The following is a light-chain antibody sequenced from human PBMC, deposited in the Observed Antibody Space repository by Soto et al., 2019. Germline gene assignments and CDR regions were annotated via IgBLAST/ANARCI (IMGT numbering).Light chain of an antibody. CDR1: QSLVYSDGNTY. CDR2: KVS. J-gene: IGKJ1*01. V-gene: IGKV2-30*01. Sequence: DVVMTKSPLSLPVTLGQPASISCRSSQSLVYSDGNTYLNWFQQRPGQSPRRLIYKVSNRDSGVPDRFSGSGSGTDFTLKISRVEAEDFGVYYCMQGTHWPWTFGQGTKVEIK. CDR3: MQGTHWPWT.